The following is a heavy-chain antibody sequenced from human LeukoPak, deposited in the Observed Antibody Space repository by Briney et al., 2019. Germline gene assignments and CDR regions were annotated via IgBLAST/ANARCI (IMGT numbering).Heavy chain of an antibody. Sequence: GGSLRLSCAASGFTFSSYAMSWVRQAPGKGLEWVSAISGSGGSTYYADSVKGRFTISRDNSKNTLYLQMNRLRAEDTAVYYCAKRSGAPYYYGSGSYYKGVAYFDYWGQGTLVTVSS. J-gene: IGHJ4*02. CDR2: ISGSGGST. CDR3: AKRSGAPYYYGSGSYYKGVAYFDY. D-gene: IGHD3-10*01. CDR1: GFTFSSYA. V-gene: IGHV3-23*01.